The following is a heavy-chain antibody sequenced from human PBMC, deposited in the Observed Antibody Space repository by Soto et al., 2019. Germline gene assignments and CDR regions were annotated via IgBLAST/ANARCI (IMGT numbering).Heavy chain of an antibody. J-gene: IGHJ4*02. D-gene: IGHD6-19*01. CDR3: AKERGPRRQWLIDHFDY. CDR2: ISYDGTKT. V-gene: IGHV3-30*18. Sequence: QVQLVESGGGLVQPWRSLRVSCAASGFTFSIYAMHWVRQAPGKGLEWVAVISYDGTKTYYADSVKGRFTISRDNTKNTVYLQMNSLRDEDTAVYYCAKERGPRRQWLIDHFDYWGQGTLVTVSP. CDR1: GFTFSIYA.